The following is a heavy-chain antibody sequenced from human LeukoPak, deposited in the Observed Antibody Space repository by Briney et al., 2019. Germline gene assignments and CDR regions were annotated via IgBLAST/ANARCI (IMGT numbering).Heavy chain of an antibody. CDR1: GGSFSGYY. CDR2: IYYSGNT. D-gene: IGHD6-19*01. V-gene: IGHV4-34*01. J-gene: IGHJ4*02. CDR3: ARNLRGAVTGTGY. Sequence: PSETLSLTCAVYGGSFSGYYWSWIRQPPGKGLEWIGSIYYSGNTYYNPSLKSRVTISVDTSKNQFSLKLSSVTAADTAIYYCARNLRGAVTGTGYWGQGTLVTVSS.